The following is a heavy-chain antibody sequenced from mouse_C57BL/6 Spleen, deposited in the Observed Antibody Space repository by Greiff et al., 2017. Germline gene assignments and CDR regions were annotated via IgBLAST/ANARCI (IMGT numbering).Heavy chain of an antibody. Sequence: VQLQQPGAELVRPGSSVKLSCKASGYTFTSYWMHWVKQRPIQGLEWIGNIDPSDSETHYNQKFKDKATLTVDKSSSTAYMQLSSLTSEDSAVYYCARCPITTVVATGGMDYWGQGTSVTVSS. J-gene: IGHJ4*01. V-gene: IGHV1-52*01. CDR1: GYTFTSYW. D-gene: IGHD1-1*01. CDR3: ARCPITTVVATGGMDY. CDR2: IDPSDSET.